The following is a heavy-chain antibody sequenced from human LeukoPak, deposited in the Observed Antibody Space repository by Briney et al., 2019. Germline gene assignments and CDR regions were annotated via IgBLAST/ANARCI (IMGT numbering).Heavy chain of an antibody. D-gene: IGHD5-12*01. CDR3: ARVRRNSGYANFDY. CDR1: GYTLTGYY. J-gene: IGHJ4*02. V-gene: IGHV1-2*02. Sequence: ASVKVSCKASGYTLTGYYMHWARQAPGQGLEWMGWINPNSGGTNYAQKFQGRVTMTRDTSISTAYMELSRLRSDDTAVYYCARVRRNSGYANFDYWGQGTLVTVSS. CDR2: INPNSGGT.